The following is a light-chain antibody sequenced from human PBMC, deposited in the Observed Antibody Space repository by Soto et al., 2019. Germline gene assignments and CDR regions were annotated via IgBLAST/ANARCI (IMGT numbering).Light chain of an antibody. CDR1: QSIGSW. Sequence: DIQMTQSPSTLSASVGDRVTITCRASQSIGSWLAWYQQKPGKAPNLLIYDASSLESGVPSRFSGSGSGTEFTLTISSLQPDEFATYYCQQYNSYSYTFGQGTRLEIK. CDR2: DAS. J-gene: IGKJ5*01. CDR3: QQYNSYSYT. V-gene: IGKV1-5*01.